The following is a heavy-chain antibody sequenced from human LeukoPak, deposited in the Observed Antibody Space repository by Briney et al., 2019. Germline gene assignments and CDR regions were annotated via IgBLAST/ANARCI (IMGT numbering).Heavy chain of an antibody. V-gene: IGHV3-73*01. D-gene: IGHD3-10*01. CDR2: IRSKANSYAT. Sequence: GGSLRLSCAASGFTFSGSAMHWVRQASGKGLDGVGRIRSKANSYATAYAASVKGRFTISRDDSKNTAYLQMNSLKTEDTAVYYCTRHGEDGAYYYYGMDVWGQGTTVTVSS. J-gene: IGHJ6*02. CDR3: TRHGEDGAYYYYGMDV. CDR1: GFTFSGSA.